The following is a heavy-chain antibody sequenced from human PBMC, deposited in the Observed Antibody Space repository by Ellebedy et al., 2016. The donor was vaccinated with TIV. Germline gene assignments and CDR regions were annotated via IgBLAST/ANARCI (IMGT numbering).Heavy chain of an antibody. CDR2: INPSDGST. Sequence: ASVKVSCXASGYTFTTYYMHWVRQAPGQGLQWMGIINPSDGSTTYAQKFQGRVTMTRDTSTSTVYMELSSLRSEDTAVYYCARGIFGVAEFDYWGQGTLATVSS. CDR3: ARGIFGVAEFDY. CDR1: GYTFTTYY. J-gene: IGHJ4*02. V-gene: IGHV1-46*03. D-gene: IGHD3-3*01.